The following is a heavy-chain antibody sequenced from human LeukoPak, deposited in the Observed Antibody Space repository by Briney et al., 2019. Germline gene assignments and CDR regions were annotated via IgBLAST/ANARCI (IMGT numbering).Heavy chain of an antibody. CDR1: GFTLNGYS. J-gene: IGHJ4*02. Sequence: GGSLRLSCAASGFTLNGYSMNWVRQAPGKGLEWVSVISATSDSTYYADSVKGRFTISRDNSKNTLYLQMKSLRADDTAAYFCAKVRGYSGYGYFDYWGQGTLVTVSS. D-gene: IGHD5-12*01. CDR2: ISATSDST. V-gene: IGHV3-23*01. CDR3: AKVRGYSGYGYFDY.